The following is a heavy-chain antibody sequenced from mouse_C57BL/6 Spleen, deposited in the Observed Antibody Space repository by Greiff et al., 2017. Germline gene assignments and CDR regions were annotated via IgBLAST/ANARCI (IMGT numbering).Heavy chain of an antibody. CDR2: IYPGNGDT. D-gene: IGHD3-2*02. CDR1: GYAFSSYW. CDR3: ARRGISSGYWFAY. V-gene: IGHV1-80*01. Sequence: VQLQQSGAELVKPGASVKISCKASGYAFSSYWMNWVKQRPGKGLEWIGQIYPGNGDTNYNGKFKGKATLTADKSSSTAYMQLGSLTSGDSAVYFCARRGISSGYWFAYWGQGTLVTVSA. J-gene: IGHJ3*01.